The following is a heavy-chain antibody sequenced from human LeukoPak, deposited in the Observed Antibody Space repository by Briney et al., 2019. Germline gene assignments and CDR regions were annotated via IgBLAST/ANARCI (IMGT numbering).Heavy chain of an antibody. D-gene: IGHD2-21*02. Sequence: GASVKVSCKASGYTFTSYGIRWVRQAPGQGLEWMGWISAYNGNTNYAQKLQGRVTMTTDTSTSTAYMELRSLRSDDTAVYYCARDGMAYCGGDCYPDYWGQGTLVTVSS. CDR2: ISAYNGNT. J-gene: IGHJ4*02. CDR1: GYTFTSYG. CDR3: ARDGMAYCGGDCYPDY. V-gene: IGHV1-18*01.